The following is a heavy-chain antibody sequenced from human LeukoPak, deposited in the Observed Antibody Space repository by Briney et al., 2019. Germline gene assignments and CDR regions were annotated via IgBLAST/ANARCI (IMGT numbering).Heavy chain of an antibody. J-gene: IGHJ4*02. CDR1: GYTLTELS. Sequence: ASVKVSCKVSGYTLTELSMHWVRQAPGKGLERMGGFDPEDGETIYAQKFQGRVTMTEDTSTDTAYMELSSLRSEDTVVYYCATPLGYCSSTSCYQFDYWGQGTLVTVSS. CDR2: FDPEDGET. CDR3: ATPLGYCSSTSCYQFDY. D-gene: IGHD2-2*01. V-gene: IGHV1-24*01.